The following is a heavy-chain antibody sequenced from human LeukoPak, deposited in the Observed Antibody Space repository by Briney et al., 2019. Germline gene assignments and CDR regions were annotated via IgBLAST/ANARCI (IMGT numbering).Heavy chain of an antibody. V-gene: IGHV4-39*07. J-gene: IGHJ4*02. CDR1: GGSISSSSYY. D-gene: IGHD5-18*01. CDR3: AGGYSYGYDY. Sequence: PSETLSLTCTVSGGSISSSSYYWGWIRQPPGEGLEWIGSIYYSGSTYYNPSLKSRVTISVDTSKNQFSLKLSSVTAADTAVYYCAGGYSYGYDYWGQGTLVTVSS. CDR2: IYYSGST.